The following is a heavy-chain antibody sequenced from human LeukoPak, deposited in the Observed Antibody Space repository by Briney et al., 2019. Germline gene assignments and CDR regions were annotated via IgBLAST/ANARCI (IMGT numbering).Heavy chain of an antibody. V-gene: IGHV4-34*01. Sequence: NPSEILSLTCAVYGGSFSGYYWSWIRQPPGKGLEWIGEINHSGSTNYNPSLKSRVTISVDTSKNQFSLKLSSVTAADTAVYYCARGRYSSGWYGLYYFDYWGQGTLVTVSS. CDR1: GGSFSGYY. CDR2: INHSGST. D-gene: IGHD6-19*01. CDR3: ARGRYSSGWYGLYYFDY. J-gene: IGHJ4*02.